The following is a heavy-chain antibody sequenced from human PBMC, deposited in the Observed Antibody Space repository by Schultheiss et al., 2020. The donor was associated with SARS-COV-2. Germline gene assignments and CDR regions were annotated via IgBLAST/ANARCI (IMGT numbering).Heavy chain of an antibody. Sequence: GSLRLSCAVYGGSFSGYYWSWIRQPPGKGLEWIGEINHSGNTNYNPSLKSRVTISVDTSKNQFSLKLNSVTAADTAVYYCARDRAITMTYFDFWGRGALVIV. V-gene: IGHV4-34*01. J-gene: IGHJ4*02. CDR2: INHSGNT. CDR1: GGSFSGYY. D-gene: IGHD3-22*01. CDR3: ARDRAITMTYFDF.